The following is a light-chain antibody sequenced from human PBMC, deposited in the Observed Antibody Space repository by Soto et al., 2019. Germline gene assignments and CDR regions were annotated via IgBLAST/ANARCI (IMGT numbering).Light chain of an antibody. V-gene: IGKV1-9*01. J-gene: IGKJ1*01. Sequence: DIPLTQSPSFLSASVGDRVTITCRASQGISSYLAWYQQKPGKAPNLLIYAASTLQSGVPSRFIGSGSGTEFTLTISSLQPEDFATYYYQQLNSNPRTFGQGTKVEIK. CDR2: AAS. CDR3: QQLNSNPRT. CDR1: QGISSY.